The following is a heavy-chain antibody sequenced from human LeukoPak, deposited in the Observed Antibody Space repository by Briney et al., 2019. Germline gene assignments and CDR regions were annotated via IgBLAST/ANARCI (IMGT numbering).Heavy chain of an antibody. J-gene: IGHJ5*02. CDR2: INHSGST. Sequence: SETLSLTCAVYGGSFSGYYWSWIRQPPGKGLEWIGEINHSGSTNYNPSLKSRVTISVDTSKNQFSLKLSSVTAADTAVYYCARRGRITIFGVVEVGWFDPWGQGTLVTVPS. D-gene: IGHD3-3*01. V-gene: IGHV4-34*01. CDR3: ARRGRITIFGVVEVGWFDP. CDR1: GGSFSGYY.